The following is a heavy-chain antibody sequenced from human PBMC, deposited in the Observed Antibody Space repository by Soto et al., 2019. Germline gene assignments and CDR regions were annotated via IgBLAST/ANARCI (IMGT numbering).Heavy chain of an antibody. CDR2: FNPNSGDT. Sequence: ASVKVSCKASGYTFTGYSMHWVRQAPGQGLEWIGWFNPNSGDTVYAEKFQGRVTLTRDTSISTAYMELSSLRSDDTALYYCARDASAVLALDYWGQGTLVTASS. J-gene: IGHJ4*02. V-gene: IGHV1-2*02. D-gene: IGHD6-19*01. CDR3: ARDASAVLALDY. CDR1: GYTFTGYS.